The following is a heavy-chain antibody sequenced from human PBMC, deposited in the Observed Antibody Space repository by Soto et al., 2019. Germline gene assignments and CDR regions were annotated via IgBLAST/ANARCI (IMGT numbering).Heavy chain of an antibody. V-gene: IGHV4-34*01. CDR2: INDTGNI. D-gene: IGHD3-10*01. Sequence: QVQLQQWGAGLLKPSGTLSLTCSVYVGSFSGYQWSWLRQTQGKGLECILEINDTGNINYNPSGTSLGSIFIDTPKKQISLKLSSVTAADAAVYYCARGLIVLFRELARRGSYYYCLEDGGHGTTGSVS. J-gene: IGHJ6*02. CDR1: VGSFSGYQ. CDR3: ARGLIVLFRELARRGSYYYCLED.